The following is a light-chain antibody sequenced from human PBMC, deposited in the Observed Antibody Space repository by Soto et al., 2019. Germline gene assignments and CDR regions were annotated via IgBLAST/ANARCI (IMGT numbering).Light chain of an antibody. CDR3: GTWDSSLSAGV. CDR2: DNN. CDR1: SSNIGNNY. J-gene: IGLJ2*01. Sequence: QSVLTQPPSVSEAPGQKVTISCSGSSSNIGNNYVSWYQQLPGTAPKLLIYDNNKRPSGIPDRFSGSKSGTSATLGITGLQTGDEADYYCGTWDSSLSAGVFGGGTNVTVL. V-gene: IGLV1-51*01.